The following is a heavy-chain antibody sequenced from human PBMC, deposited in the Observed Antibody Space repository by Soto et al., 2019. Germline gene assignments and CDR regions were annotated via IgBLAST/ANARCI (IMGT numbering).Heavy chain of an antibody. V-gene: IGHV3-23*01. CDR1: GFTFSSYA. D-gene: IGHD3-22*01. CDR3: AKEHYDSGGSWLKAFHI. Sequence: EVQLLESGGGLVQPGGSLRLSCAASGFTFSSYAMTWVRQAPGKGLEWVSSISGSAASTYDADSVKGRFTISRDNSKNTLYLQMNSLRAEDTAVYYCAKEHYDSGGSWLKAFHIWGQGTMVTVSS. CDR2: ISGSAAST. J-gene: IGHJ3*02.